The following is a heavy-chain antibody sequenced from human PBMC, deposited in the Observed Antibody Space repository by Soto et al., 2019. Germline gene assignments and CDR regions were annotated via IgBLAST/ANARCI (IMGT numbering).Heavy chain of an antibody. V-gene: IGHV4-31*03. CDR3: ARAQSGWSGYSVGGYYGMDV. Sequence: SETLSLTCTVSGGSISSGGYYWSWIRQHPGKGLEWIGCIYYSGSTYYNPSLKSRVTISVDTSKNQFSLKLSSVTAADTAVYYCARAQSGWSGYSVGGYYGMDVWGQGTTVTVSS. J-gene: IGHJ6*02. CDR2: IYYSGST. D-gene: IGHD3-3*01. CDR1: GGSISSGGYY.